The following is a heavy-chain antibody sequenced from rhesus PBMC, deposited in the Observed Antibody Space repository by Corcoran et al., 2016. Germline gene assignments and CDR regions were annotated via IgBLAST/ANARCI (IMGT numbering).Heavy chain of an antibody. CDR3: ASLAAAGY. Sequence: QVQLQESGPGLVKPSETLSLTCAVSGGSISSGYYYWSWIRQPPVKGLEWFGYITYSWSTSYNTSLNSRVNSSRDTSKNQFSLKLSSVTDADTAVYYCASLAAAGYWGQGVLVTVSS. V-gene: IGHV4-122*02. D-gene: IGHD6-25*01. CDR1: GGSISSGYYY. CDR2: ITYSWST. J-gene: IGHJ4*01.